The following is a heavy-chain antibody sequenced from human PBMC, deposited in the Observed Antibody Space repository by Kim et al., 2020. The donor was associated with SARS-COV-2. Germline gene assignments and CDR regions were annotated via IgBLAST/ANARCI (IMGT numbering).Heavy chain of an antibody. Sequence: GGSLRLSCAASGFTFSSYGMHWVRQAPGKGLEWVAVISYDGSNKYYADSVKGRFTISRDNSKNTLYLQMNSLRAEDTAVYYCARPWGYCSSTSSLYFDY. CDR3: ARPWGYCSSTSSLYFDY. CDR1: GFTFSSYG. D-gene: IGHD2-2*01. CDR2: ISYDGSNK. V-gene: IGHV3-30*03. J-gene: IGHJ4*01.